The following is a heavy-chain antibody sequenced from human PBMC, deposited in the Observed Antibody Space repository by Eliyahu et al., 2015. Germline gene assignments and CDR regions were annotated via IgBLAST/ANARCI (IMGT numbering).Heavy chain of an antibody. Sequence: GKGLEWVAVISYDGSNKYYADSVKGRFTISRDNSKNTLYLQMNSLRAEDTAVYYCARDRYYYDSSGYYRAYYYYGMDVWGQGTTVTVSS. J-gene: IGHJ6*02. CDR3: ARDRYYYDSSGYYRAYYYYGMDV. V-gene: IGHV3-30-3*01. D-gene: IGHD3-22*01. CDR2: ISYDGSNK.